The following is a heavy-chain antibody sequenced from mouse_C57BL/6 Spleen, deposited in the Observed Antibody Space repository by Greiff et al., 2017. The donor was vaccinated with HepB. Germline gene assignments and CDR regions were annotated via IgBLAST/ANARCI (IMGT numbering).Heavy chain of an antibody. CDR2: ISSGGSYT. D-gene: IGHD2-2*01. Sequence: DVKLVESGGDLVKPGGSLKLSCAASGFTFSSYGMSWVRQTPDKRLEWVATISSGGSYTYYPDSVKGRFTISRDNAKNTLYLQMSSLKSEDTAMYYCARQGVTTWYFDVWGTGTTVTVSS. CDR3: ARQGVTTWYFDV. J-gene: IGHJ1*03. V-gene: IGHV5-6*02. CDR1: GFTFSSYG.